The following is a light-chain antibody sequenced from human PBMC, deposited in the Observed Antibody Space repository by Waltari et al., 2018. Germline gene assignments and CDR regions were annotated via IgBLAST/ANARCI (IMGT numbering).Light chain of an antibody. CDR3: NSRDTSGYHWV. V-gene: IGLV3-19*01. J-gene: IGLJ3*02. Sequence: SSELTQDPPVSVALGQTVTITCQGDSLTNYYASWYQQKPGQAPVLLIYGKNNRPSCIPDRVSVSASGTTTSLTITGAQAEDEADYYCNSRDTSGYHWVFGGGTKLTVL. CDR1: SLTNYY. CDR2: GKN.